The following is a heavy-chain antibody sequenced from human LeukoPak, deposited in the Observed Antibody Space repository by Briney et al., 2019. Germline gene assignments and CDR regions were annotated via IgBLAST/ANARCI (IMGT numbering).Heavy chain of an antibody. D-gene: IGHD4-17*01. J-gene: IGHJ4*02. CDR3: ASQTSVTPVDY. Sequence: SETLSLTCTVSGGSISSGDYYWSWIRQPAGKGLEWIGRIYTSGNANYNPSLSSRVTISVDTSKNQFSLNLSSVTAADTAVYYCASQTSVTPVDYWGQGTLVAVSS. CDR1: GGSISSGDYY. CDR2: IYTSGNA. V-gene: IGHV4-61*02.